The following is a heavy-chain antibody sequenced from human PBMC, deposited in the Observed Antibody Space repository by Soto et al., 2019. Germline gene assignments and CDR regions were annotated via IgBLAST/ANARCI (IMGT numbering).Heavy chain of an antibody. J-gene: IGHJ4*02. CDR3: ARHRRGLLDY. D-gene: IGHD5-12*01. Sequence: SETLSLPCTVSGGSISSSSYYWGWLRQPPGKGLEWIGSIYYSGSTYYNPSLKSRVTISVDTSKNQFSLKLSSVTAADTAVYYCARHRRGLLDYWGQGTLVTVSS. CDR1: GGSISSSSYY. CDR2: IYYSGST. V-gene: IGHV4-39*01.